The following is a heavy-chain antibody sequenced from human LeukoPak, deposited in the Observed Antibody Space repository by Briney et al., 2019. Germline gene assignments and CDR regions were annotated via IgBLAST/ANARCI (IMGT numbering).Heavy chain of an antibody. V-gene: IGHV4-59*01. CDR2: IYYSGSTSGST. D-gene: IGHD2/OR15-2a*01. CDR1: GGSISSDY. CDR3: AGNKNLFGDTNWFDP. Sequence: PSETLSLTCTVSGGSISSDYWSWIRQPPGNGLEWIGYIYYSGSTSGSTIYNPSLKSRVTISVDTSKNQFSLKLISVTAADTAVYYCAGNKNLFGDTNWFDPWGQGTLVTVSS. J-gene: IGHJ5*02.